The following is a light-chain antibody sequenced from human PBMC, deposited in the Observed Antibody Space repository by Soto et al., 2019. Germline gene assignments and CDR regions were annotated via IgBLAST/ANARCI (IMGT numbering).Light chain of an antibody. CDR3: QKYNSALIT. Sequence: DIQMTQSPSSLSASVVDRVTITCRASQGISNYLAWYQQKPGXVPKLLIYAASTLQSGVPSRFSGSGSGTDFTLTISSPQPEDVATYSCQKYNSALITFGQGTRLEIK. V-gene: IGKV1-27*01. CDR2: AAS. J-gene: IGKJ5*01. CDR1: QGISNY.